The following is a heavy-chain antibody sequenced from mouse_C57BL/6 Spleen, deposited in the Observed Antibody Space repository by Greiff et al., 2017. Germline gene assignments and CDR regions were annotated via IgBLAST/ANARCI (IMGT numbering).Heavy chain of an antibody. D-gene: IGHD2-4*01. V-gene: IGHV14-1*01. CDR1: GFNIKDYY. Sequence: EVQLQQPGAELVRPGASVKLSCTASGFNIKDYYMHWVKQRPEQGLEWIGRIDPADGDTKYAPKFQGKATLTVDTSSNTAYMQLSSLTSEDTAVYYCTASDDDGYWDLDVWGTGTTVTVSS. J-gene: IGHJ1*03. CDR3: TASDDDGYWDLDV. CDR2: IDPADGDT.